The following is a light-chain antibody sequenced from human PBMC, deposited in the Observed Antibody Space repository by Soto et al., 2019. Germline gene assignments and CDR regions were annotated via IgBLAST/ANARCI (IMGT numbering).Light chain of an antibody. CDR1: QGISNY. V-gene: IGKV1-9*01. CDR2: GAT. J-gene: IGKJ5*01. Sequence: IQLTQSPSSLSASVGDRVTITCRASQGISNYLAWYQQKPGKTPRLLIYGATPLQSGVPSRFSGSGSGTDFALTITSLQPEDFATYYCQQLKSYVTFGQGTRLEIK. CDR3: QQLKSYVT.